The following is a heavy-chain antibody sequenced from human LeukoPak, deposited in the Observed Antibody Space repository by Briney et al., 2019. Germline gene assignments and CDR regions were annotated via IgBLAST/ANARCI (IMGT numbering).Heavy chain of an antibody. Sequence: SEALFLTCTVSGYSISSGYYWGWIRQPPGKGLEWIGSIYHSGSTYYNPSLKSRVTISVDTSKNQFSLKLSSVTAADTAVYYCAREGTHYYGSGSYEFDPWGQGTLVTVSS. CDR1: GYSISSGYY. CDR2: IYHSGST. V-gene: IGHV4-38-2*02. J-gene: IGHJ5*02. CDR3: AREGTHYYGSGSYEFDP. D-gene: IGHD3-10*01.